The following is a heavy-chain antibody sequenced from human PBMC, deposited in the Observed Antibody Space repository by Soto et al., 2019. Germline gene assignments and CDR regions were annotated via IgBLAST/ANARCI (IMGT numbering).Heavy chain of an antibody. D-gene: IGHD6-19*01. CDR2: IYNSGTT. V-gene: IGHV4-59*11. J-gene: IGHJ3*02. CDR1: CASISNHY. Sequence: PSETLSLTCTFSCASISNHYLNWIRQPPWKGLEWIGYIYNSGTTNYNPSLKSRVTISAATSKNQFSLKLTSVTAADTAVYFCGKDPNTGVAGIWGQGAMVTVSS. CDR3: GKDPNTGVAGI.